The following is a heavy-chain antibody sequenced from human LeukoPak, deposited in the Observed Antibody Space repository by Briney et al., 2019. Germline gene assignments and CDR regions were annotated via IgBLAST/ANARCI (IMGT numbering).Heavy chain of an antibody. V-gene: IGHV4-39*07. CDR1: GGSISSSSYY. J-gene: IGHJ4*02. CDR2: IYYSGST. CDR3: ARDPFDY. Sequence: PSETLSLTCTVSGGSISSSSYYWGWIRQPPGKGLEWIGSIYYSGSTYYNPSLKSRVTISVDTSKNQFSLQLSSVTAADTAVYYCARDPFDYWGQGTLVTVSS.